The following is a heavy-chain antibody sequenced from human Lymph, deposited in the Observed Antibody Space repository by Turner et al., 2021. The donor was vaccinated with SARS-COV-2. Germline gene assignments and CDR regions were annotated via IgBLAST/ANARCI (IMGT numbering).Heavy chain of an antibody. CDR3: ARDDREFWSGYYTHYYYYGMDV. Sequence: QVQLVESGGGVVQPGRSLRLSCAASGFTFSSYAMHWVRQAPGKGLEWVAVISYDGSNKNYADSVKGRFTISRDNSKTTLYLQMNSLRAEDTAVYYCARDDREFWSGYYTHYYYYGMDVWGQGTTVTVSS. J-gene: IGHJ6*02. V-gene: IGHV3-30*04. CDR1: GFTFSSYA. CDR2: ISYDGSNK. D-gene: IGHD3-3*01.